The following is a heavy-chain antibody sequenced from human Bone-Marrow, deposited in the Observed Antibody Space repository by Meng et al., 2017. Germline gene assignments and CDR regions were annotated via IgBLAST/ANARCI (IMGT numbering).Heavy chain of an antibody. J-gene: IGHJ4*02. CDR2: MNPNSGNT. V-gene: IGHV1-8*01. CDR1: GYTFTSYD. Sequence: ASVKVSCKASGYTFTSYDINWVRQATGQGLEWMGWMNPNSGNTGYAQKFQGRVTMTRNTSISTAYMELSSLRSEDTVVYYCARGFLDYYDSSGYYYVDWGQGTLVTVSS. D-gene: IGHD3-22*01. CDR3: ARGFLDYYDSSGYYYVD.